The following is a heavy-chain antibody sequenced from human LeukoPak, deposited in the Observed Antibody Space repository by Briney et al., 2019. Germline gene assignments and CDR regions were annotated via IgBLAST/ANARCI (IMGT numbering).Heavy chain of an antibody. J-gene: IGHJ3*02. D-gene: IGHD2-15*01. CDR2: IYYSGST. CDR3: ARRIGYCSGGSCRDAFDI. Sequence: GSLRLSCAASGFTFSSYWMHWIRQPPGKGLEWIGYIYYSGSTNYNPSLKSRVTISADTSKNQFSLKLSSVTAADTAVYYCARRIGYCSGGSCRDAFDIWGQGTMVTVSS. V-gene: IGHV4-59*08. CDR1: GFTFSSYW.